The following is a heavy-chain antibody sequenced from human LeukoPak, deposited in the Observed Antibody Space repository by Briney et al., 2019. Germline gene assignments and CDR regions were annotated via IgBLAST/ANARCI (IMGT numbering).Heavy chain of an antibody. Sequence: GGSLRLSCAASGFTFSSYWMSWVRQAPGKGLEWVSVISGSGGSTYYAASVKGRFTISRDNSKNTLYLQMNSLRAEDTAVYYCAKVPHLRVAGHFDYWGQGTLVTVSS. CDR3: AKVPHLRVAGHFDY. V-gene: IGHV3-23*01. J-gene: IGHJ4*02. CDR2: ISGSGGST. D-gene: IGHD6-19*01. CDR1: GFTFSSYW.